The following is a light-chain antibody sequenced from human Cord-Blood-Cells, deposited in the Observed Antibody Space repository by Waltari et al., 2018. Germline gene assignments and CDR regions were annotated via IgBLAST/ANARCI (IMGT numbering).Light chain of an antibody. V-gene: IGLV2-14*03. Sequence: QPALPQPASVSGSPGQSITISCTGTSSDVGGHTNVIWHQQHPAKAPKLMIYDISQRPSGVSNRFSGSKSGNAASLTSSGLQAEDEADYYCSSYTSSSTLVFGGGTKLTVL. CDR1: SSDVGGHTN. CDR3: SSYTSSSTLV. CDR2: DIS. J-gene: IGLJ3*02.